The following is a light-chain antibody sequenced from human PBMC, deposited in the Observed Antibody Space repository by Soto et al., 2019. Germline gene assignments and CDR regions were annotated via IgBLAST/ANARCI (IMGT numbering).Light chain of an antibody. CDR3: QLRSDWLT. V-gene: IGKV3-11*01. CDR2: DAS. CDR1: QSVSSY. J-gene: IGKJ4*01. Sequence: EIVLTQSPATLSLSPGERATLSCRASQSVSSYLAWYQQKPGQAPRLLIYDASNRATDIPARFSGSRSGTDFTLTISRLEPEYSAIYYCQLRSDWLTYGGGTKVEI.